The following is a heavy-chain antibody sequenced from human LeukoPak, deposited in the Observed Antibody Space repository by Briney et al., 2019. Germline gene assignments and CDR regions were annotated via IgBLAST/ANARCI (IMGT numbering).Heavy chain of an antibody. D-gene: IGHD3-22*01. CDR3: ARHYYDSSGYLWDY. CDR1: GYTFTSYG. J-gene: IGHJ4*02. V-gene: IGHV1-18*01. Sequence: ASVKVSRKASGYTFTSYGISWVRQAPGQGLEWMGWISAYNGNTNYAQKLQGRVTMTTDTSTSTAYMELRSLRSDDTAVYYCARHYYDSSGYLWDYWGQGTLVTVSS. CDR2: ISAYNGNT.